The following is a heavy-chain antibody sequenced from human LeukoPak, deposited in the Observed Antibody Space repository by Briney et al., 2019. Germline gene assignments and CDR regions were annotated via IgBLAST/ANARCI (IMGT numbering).Heavy chain of an antibody. V-gene: IGHV3-48*03. D-gene: IGHD2-2*03. CDR2: ISSSGSTI. CDR1: GFTFSSYE. Sequence: GGSLRLSCAASGFTFSSYEMNWVRQAPGKGLEWVSYISSSGSTIYYADSVKGRFTISRDNAKNSLYLQMNSLRAEDTATYYCVKGTSGYGDWFDPWGQGTLVTVSS. CDR3: VKGTSGYGDWFDP. J-gene: IGHJ5*02.